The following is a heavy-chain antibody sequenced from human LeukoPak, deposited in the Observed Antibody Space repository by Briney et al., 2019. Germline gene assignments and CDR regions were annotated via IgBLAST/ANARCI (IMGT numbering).Heavy chain of an antibody. CDR2: IYYSGST. CDR3: ARDYDSRGYYFDY. V-gene: IGHV4-39*07. Sequence: PSETLSLTCTVSGGSISSSSYYWGWIRQPPGKGLEWIGSIYYSGSTYYNPSLKSRVTISVDTSKNQFSLKLSSVTAADTAVYYCARDYDSRGYYFDYWGQGTLVTVSS. D-gene: IGHD3-22*01. J-gene: IGHJ4*02. CDR1: GGSISSSSYY.